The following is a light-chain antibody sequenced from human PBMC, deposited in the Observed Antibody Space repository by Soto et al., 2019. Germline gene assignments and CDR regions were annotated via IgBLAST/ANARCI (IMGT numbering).Light chain of an antibody. Sequence: EIVMTQSPDTLSLSPGERATLSCRASQSVTNNLAWYQQKPGQAPRLLIYGASTRTIAIPARFSGSGSGTDFTLTISSLKYEDFAVYYCQQYNNWPRTFGQGTKVDIK. V-gene: IGKV3-15*01. J-gene: IGKJ1*01. CDR2: GAS. CDR1: QSVTNN. CDR3: QQYNNWPRT.